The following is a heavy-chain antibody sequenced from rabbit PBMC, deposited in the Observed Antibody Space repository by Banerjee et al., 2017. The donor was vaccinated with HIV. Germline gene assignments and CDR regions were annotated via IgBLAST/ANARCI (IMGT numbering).Heavy chain of an antibody. CDR2: IYAGSSGST. CDR1: GFSFSSSYY. CDR3: ARALLSYAGYGYARDL. D-gene: IGHD6-1*01. V-gene: IGHV1S45*01. J-gene: IGHJ4*01. Sequence: QEQLEESGGDLVKPEGSLTLTCTASGFSFSSSYYMCWVRQAPGKGLEWIGCIYAGSSGSTYYASWAKGRFTISKTSSTTVTLQMTSLTAADTATYFCARALLSYAGYGYARDLWGPGTLVTVS.